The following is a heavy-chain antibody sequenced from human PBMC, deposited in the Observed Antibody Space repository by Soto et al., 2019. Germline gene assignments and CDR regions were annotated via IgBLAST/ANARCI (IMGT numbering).Heavy chain of an antibody. Sequence: GGSLRLSYAASEFTFRSYSMNWVRQAPGKGLEWVSYISSSSSTIYCAYSVKGRFTISRDNAKNSLYLQMHSLRDEDTAVYYCAREAAGLIWNWFDSWAQGSFV. V-gene: IGHV3-48*02. J-gene: IGHJ5*01. CDR3: AREAAGLIWNWFDS. CDR1: EFTFRSYS. CDR2: ISSSSSTI. D-gene: IGHD6-13*01.